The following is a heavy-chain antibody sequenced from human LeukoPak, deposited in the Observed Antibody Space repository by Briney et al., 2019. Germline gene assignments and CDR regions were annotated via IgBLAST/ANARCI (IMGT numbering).Heavy chain of an antibody. J-gene: IGHJ4*02. Sequence: PGGSLRLSCAASGFTFSSYAMSWVRQAPGKGLEWVSAISGSGGSTYYADSVKGRFTISRDNSKNTLYLQMNSLRAEDTAVYYCAKEPGRSGSYPNYFDYWGQGTLVTVSS. CDR1: GFTFSSYA. CDR2: ISGSGGST. CDR3: AKEPGRSGSYPNYFDY. V-gene: IGHV3-23*01. D-gene: IGHD3-10*01.